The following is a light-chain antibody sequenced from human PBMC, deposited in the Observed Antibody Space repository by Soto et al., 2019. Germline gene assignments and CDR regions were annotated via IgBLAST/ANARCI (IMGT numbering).Light chain of an antibody. CDR2: EVT. V-gene: IGLV2-8*01. CDR1: SSDIGGYNY. J-gene: IGLJ2*01. CDR3: SSYAGRKKV. Sequence: QSVLTQPPSASGSPGQSVTISCTGTSSDIGGYNYVSWYQQHPGKAPKLMIYEVTKRPSGVPDRFSGSKSGNTASLTVSGLQDEDEAYYYCSSYAGRKKVFGGGTKLTVL.